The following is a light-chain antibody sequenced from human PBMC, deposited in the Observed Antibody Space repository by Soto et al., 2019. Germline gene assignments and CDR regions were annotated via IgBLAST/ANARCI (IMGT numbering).Light chain of an antibody. Sequence: VLTQPASVSGSPGQSIAISCTGTSSDVGSYDYVSWYQQHPDKAPKLMIYEVTQRPSGVSNRFSGSKSGNTASLTISGLQAEDEAHYYCSSNPSANTPVFGTGTK. J-gene: IGLJ1*01. CDR1: SSDVGSYDY. V-gene: IGLV2-14*01. CDR2: EVT. CDR3: SSNPSANTPV.